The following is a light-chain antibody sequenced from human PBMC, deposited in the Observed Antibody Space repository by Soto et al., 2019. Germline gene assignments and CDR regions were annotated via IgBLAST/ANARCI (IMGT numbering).Light chain of an antibody. CDR1: QSVLYSSNNKNY. Sequence: DIVMNQSPDSLAVSLGERATINCKSSQSVLYSSNNKNYLAWYQQKPGQPPKLLIYWASTRESGVPDRFSGSGSETEFTLSINNLQAEDVAVYYCQQYYSIPQTFGQGTKVEIK. CDR3: QQYYSIPQT. CDR2: WAS. J-gene: IGKJ1*01. V-gene: IGKV4-1*01.